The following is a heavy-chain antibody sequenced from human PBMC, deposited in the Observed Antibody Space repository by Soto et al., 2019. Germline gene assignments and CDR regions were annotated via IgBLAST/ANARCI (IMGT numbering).Heavy chain of an antibody. CDR3: ARAVGMTTVNLGY. CDR2: TSFDGSDK. Sequence: GGSLRLSCAASGFTFGNYAMHWVRQAPGKGLEWVAVTSFDGSDKYNADSVKGRFTISRDNSKNTLYLQMSSLRPEDTGVCFCARAVGMTTVNLGYWGQGTLVTVSS. D-gene: IGHD1-26*01. V-gene: IGHV3-30*04. CDR1: GFTFGNYA. J-gene: IGHJ4*02.